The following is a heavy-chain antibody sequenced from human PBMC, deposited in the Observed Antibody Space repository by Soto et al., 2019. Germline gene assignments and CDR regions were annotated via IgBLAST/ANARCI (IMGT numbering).Heavy chain of an antibody. CDR1: GGSFSGYY. CDR3: ARVSIVVVVAAPANDAFDI. V-gene: IGHV4-34*01. J-gene: IGHJ3*02. D-gene: IGHD2-15*01. CDR2: INHSGST. Sequence: SETLSLTCAVYGGSFSGYYWSWIRQPPGKGLEWIGEINHSGSTNYNPSLKSRVTISVDTSKDQFSLKLSSVTAADTAVYYCARVSIVVVVAAPANDAFDIWGQGTMVTVSS.